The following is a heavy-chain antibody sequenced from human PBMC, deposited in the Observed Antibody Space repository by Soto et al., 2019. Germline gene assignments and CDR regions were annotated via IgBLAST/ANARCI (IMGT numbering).Heavy chain of an antibody. V-gene: IGHV3-21*01. J-gene: IGHJ6*02. CDR3: EADIVATTSPYYYYGMDV. D-gene: IGHD5-12*01. Sequence: PGGSLRLSGAASGFTFSSYSMNWVRQAPGKGLEWVSSVSSSSSYIYYADSVKGRFTISRDNAKNSLYLQMNSLRAEDTAVYYCEADIVATTSPYYYYGMDVWGQGTTVTVSS. CDR1: GFTFSSYS. CDR2: VSSSSSYI.